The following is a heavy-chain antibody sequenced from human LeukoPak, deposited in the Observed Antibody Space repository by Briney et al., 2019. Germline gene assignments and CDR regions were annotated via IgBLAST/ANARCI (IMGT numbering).Heavy chain of an antibody. CDR2: IRSSANAI. CDR3: ARLHSSGWYVPARY. V-gene: IGHV3-48*03. CDR1: GFTFSDYD. D-gene: IGHD6-19*01. Sequence: PGGSLRLSCEATGFTFSDYDFNWVRQAPGKGLEWIAFIRSSANAIYYADSVKGRFTISRDNAKNSLYLQMNSLKASDTAMYYCARLHSSGWYVPARYWGRGTPVTVSS. J-gene: IGHJ4*02.